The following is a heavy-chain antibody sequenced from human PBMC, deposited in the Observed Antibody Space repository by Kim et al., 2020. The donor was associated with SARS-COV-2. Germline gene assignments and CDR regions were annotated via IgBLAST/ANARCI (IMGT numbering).Heavy chain of an antibody. J-gene: IGHJ4*02. Sequence: KGRFTISRDNAKNSLYLQMNSLRAEDTAVYYCARDLLNYYDSSGYYPVGYWGQGTLVTVSS. D-gene: IGHD3-22*01. V-gene: IGHV3-11*01. CDR3: ARDLLNYYDSSGYYPVGY.